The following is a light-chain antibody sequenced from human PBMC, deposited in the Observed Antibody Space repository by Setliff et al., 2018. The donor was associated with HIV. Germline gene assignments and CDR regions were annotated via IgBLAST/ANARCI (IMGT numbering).Light chain of an antibody. J-gene: IGLJ1*01. CDR3: AAWDDTLSNYV. CDR2: RNN. V-gene: IGLV1-47*01. Sequence: LTQPPSASGTPGQTVTISCSGGRFNIGSNHVYWYQQFPGTAPKLLIYRNNQRPSGVPDRFSGSKSDTSASLAISGLRSEDEADYYCAAWDDTLSNYVFGTGTKVTVL. CDR1: RFNIGSNH.